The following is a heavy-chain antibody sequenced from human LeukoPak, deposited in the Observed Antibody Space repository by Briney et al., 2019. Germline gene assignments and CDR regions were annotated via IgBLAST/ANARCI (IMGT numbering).Heavy chain of an antibody. D-gene: IGHD3-16*02. Sequence: ASVKVSCKASGYTFTGYYMHWVRQAPGQGLEWMGWINPSSGGTNYAQKFQGRVTMTRDTSIGTAYMELSRLRSDDTAVYYCARDSYTYRYEPKGFDPWGQGTLVTVSS. CDR1: GYTFTGYY. CDR2: INPSSGGT. CDR3: ARDSYTYRYEPKGFDP. V-gene: IGHV1-2*02. J-gene: IGHJ5*02.